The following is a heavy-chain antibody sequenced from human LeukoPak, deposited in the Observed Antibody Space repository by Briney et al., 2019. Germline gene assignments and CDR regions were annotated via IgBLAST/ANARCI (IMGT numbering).Heavy chain of an antibody. CDR2: INHRGST. D-gene: IGHD2-2*01. CDR3: ASHRHLAYCSSTSCPNY. CDR1: VGFYSGYY. Sequence: TSETLSLTCAVYVGFYSGYYWSGIRQPPGKGLEWIRDINHRGSTNYSPSLKSRVTILVHTSKNQSSLKLSSVTAADTAVYYCASHRHLAYCSSTSCPNYWGQGTLVTVSS. J-gene: IGHJ4*02. V-gene: IGHV4-34*01.